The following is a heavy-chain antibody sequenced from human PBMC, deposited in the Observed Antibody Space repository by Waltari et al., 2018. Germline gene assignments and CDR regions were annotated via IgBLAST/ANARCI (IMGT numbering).Heavy chain of an antibody. Sequence: QVQLQESGPGLVKPSETLSLTCTVSGGSISSHYWSWIRQPPGKGLEWIGYIYYSGSTNDNPSVKSRVTISVDTSKNQSSLKLSSVTAADTAVYYCARERGITMVQGVIRDDAFDIWGQGTMVTVSS. CDR2: IYYSGST. D-gene: IGHD3-10*01. CDR3: ARERGITMVQGVIRDDAFDI. CDR1: GGSISSHY. J-gene: IGHJ3*02. V-gene: IGHV4-59*11.